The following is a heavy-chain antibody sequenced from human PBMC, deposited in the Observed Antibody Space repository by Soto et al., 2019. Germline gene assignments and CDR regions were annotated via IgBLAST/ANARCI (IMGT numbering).Heavy chain of an antibody. CDR3: ARQTDSYYTFDAFDI. CDR2: VYYSGST. CDR1: GGSISSGSYY. D-gene: IGHD3-22*01. V-gene: IGHV4-39*01. J-gene: IGHJ3*02. Sequence: QLQLQESGPGLLKPSETLSLTCTVSGGSISSGSYYWDWIRQPPGKGLEWIGNVYYSGSTTYNPSLESRVTISVDTSKNQFSLKLSPVTAADTAVYYCARQTDSYYTFDAFDIWGQGTMVTVSS.